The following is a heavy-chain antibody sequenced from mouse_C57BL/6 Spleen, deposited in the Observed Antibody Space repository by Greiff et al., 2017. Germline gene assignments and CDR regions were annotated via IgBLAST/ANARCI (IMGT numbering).Heavy chain of an antibody. Sequence: VQLQQPGAELVKPGASVKLSCKASGYTFTSYWMHWVKQRPGQGLEWIGMIHPNSGSTNYNEKFKSKATLTVDKSSSTAYMQLSSLTSEDSAVYYWARGGSSYVWFAYWGQGTLVTVSA. D-gene: IGHD1-1*01. CDR3: ARGGSSYVWFAY. V-gene: IGHV1-64*01. J-gene: IGHJ3*01. CDR2: IHPNSGST. CDR1: GYTFTSYW.